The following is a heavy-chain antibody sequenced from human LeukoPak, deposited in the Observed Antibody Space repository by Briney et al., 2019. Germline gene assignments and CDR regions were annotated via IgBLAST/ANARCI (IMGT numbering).Heavy chain of an antibody. J-gene: IGHJ5*02. Sequence: PGESLKISCKGSVYSFSNYWIGCGRQMPRKGLEWMGIIYPSDSDTRYNPSFRGQVTISAAKSINTAYLQWSSLKASDTAMYYCARSTTVVTFNWFDLWGQGSLVTVSS. CDR2: IYPSDSDT. D-gene: IGHD4-23*01. V-gene: IGHV5-51*03. CDR3: ARSTTVVTFNWFDL. CDR1: VYSFSNYW.